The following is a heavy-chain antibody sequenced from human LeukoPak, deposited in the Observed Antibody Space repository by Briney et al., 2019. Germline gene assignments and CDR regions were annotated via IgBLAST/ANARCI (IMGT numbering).Heavy chain of an antibody. V-gene: IGHV3-23*01. CDR2: ISSTDAGT. Sequence: GGSLRLSCAASGFSLSSYAMSWVRQAPGKGLEWVSAISSTDAGTYYADSVKGRFTISRDNSKNTLYLQMNSLRAEDTAVYYCARGAYGSGSYGDNWFDPWGQGTLVTVSS. CDR3: ARGAYGSGSYGDNWFDP. D-gene: IGHD3-10*01. CDR1: GFSLSSYA. J-gene: IGHJ5*02.